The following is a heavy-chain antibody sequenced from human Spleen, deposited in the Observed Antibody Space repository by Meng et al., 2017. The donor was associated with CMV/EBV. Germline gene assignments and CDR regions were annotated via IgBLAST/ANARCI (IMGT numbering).Heavy chain of an antibody. CDR3: ARGGSGWDDNWFDP. V-gene: IGHV4-4*02. D-gene: IGHD6-19*01. CDR2: VDRRGST. J-gene: IGHJ5*02. Sequence: GSLRLSCVVSGGSISSSNWWNWVRQPPGKGLEWIGEVDRRGSTKYNPSLKSRDTISVDKAKNQLSLKLSTVTAADTAVYYCARGGSGWDDNWFDPWGPGTLVTVSS. CDR1: GGSISSSNW.